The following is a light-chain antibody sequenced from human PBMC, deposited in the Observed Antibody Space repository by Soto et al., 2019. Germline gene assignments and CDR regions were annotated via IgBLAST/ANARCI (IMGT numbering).Light chain of an antibody. V-gene: IGKV1-5*01. CDR2: DAS. J-gene: IGKJ1*01. CDR1: QDISSW. Sequence: DIQMTQSPATLSAYVGDRVSITCRASQDISSWLAWYQQKPGQAPQVLIWDASSWQRGVPSRFTGSGSATEFTLTINGLQPYDFATYYCQQYNGYRTWTCGQGTKVDNK. CDR3: QQYNGYRTWT.